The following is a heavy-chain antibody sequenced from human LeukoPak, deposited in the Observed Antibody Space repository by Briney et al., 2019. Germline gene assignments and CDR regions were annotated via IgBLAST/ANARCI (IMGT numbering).Heavy chain of an antibody. CDR2: IFYSGTT. V-gene: IGHV4-61*01. Sequence: PSETLSLTCTVSGGSISSSTYYWSWIRQPPGKGLEWIGYIFYSGTTNYNPSLKSRVTISIDTSKSQFYLKLSSVTAADTAVYYCAREKNYYHGSGSYYDFDFWGQGTLVTVSS. D-gene: IGHD3-10*01. CDR3: AREKNYYHGSGSYYDFDF. CDR1: GGSISSSTYY. J-gene: IGHJ4*02.